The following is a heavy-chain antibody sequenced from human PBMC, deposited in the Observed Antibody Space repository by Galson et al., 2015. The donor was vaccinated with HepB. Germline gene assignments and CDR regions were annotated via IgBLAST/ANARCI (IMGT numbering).Heavy chain of an antibody. J-gene: IGHJ5*02. CDR3: ARERFHRHSNYEIDP. V-gene: IGHV1-46*01. CDR2: INPDTDSR. D-gene: IGHD4-11*01. Sequence: SVKVSCKASGYTFTSYYMHWVRQAPGQGLEWMGIINPDTDSRTYPQKFQGRVTMTRDTSTSTVYMELSSLRSEDTAVYYCARERFHRHSNYEIDPWGQGTLVTVSS. CDR1: GYTFTSYY.